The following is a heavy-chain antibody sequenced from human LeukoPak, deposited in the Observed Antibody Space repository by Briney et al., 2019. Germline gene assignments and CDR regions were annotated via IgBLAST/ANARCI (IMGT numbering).Heavy chain of an antibody. CDR3: ARAPFHSSGLQFDY. V-gene: IGHV4-61*01. CDR2: IYYSGST. D-gene: IGHD6-19*01. CDR1: GGSVSSGSYY. Sequence: PSETLSLTCTVSGGSVSSGSYYWSWIRQPPGKGLEWIGYIYYSGSTNYNPSLKSRVTISVDTSKNQFSLKLSSVTAADTAVYYCARAPFHSSGLQFDYWGQGTLVTVSS. J-gene: IGHJ4*02.